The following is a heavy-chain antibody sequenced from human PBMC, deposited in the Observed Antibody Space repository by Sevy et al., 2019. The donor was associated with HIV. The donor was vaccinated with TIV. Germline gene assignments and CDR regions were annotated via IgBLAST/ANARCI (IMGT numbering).Heavy chain of an antibody. D-gene: IGHD6-19*01. CDR3: AKKWTLLSDWYGEFDY. CDR1: GFTFTNYG. CDR2: ISNSGANT. Sequence: GGSLRLSCAASGFTFTNYGMHWVRQAPGKGLEWVSGISNSGANTYYADSVRGRFTVSRDNSKNTVYLQLNSLRAEDTDIYYCAKKWTLLSDWYGEFDYWGQGTMVTVSS. V-gene: IGHV3-23*01. J-gene: IGHJ4*02.